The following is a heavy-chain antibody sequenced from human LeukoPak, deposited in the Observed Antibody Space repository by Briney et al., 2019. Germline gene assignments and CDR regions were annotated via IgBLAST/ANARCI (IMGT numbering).Heavy chain of an antibody. V-gene: IGHV3-23*01. CDR3: TKMTGVVVAATPDY. CDR2: ISGSGGST. CDR1: GFSFSNYA. J-gene: IGHJ4*02. D-gene: IGHD2-15*01. Sequence: GGSLRLSCAASGFSFSNYAMSWVRQAPGKGLEWVSTISGSGGSTYYADSVKGRFTISRDNSKNTLYLQMNSLRAEDTAVYYCTKMTGVVVAATPDYWGQGTLVIVSS.